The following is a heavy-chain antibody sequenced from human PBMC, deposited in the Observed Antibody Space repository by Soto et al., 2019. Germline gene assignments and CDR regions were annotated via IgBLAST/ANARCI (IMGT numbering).Heavy chain of an antibody. D-gene: IGHD2-15*01. CDR2: ISGSGGST. Sequence: GGSLRLSCAASGFTFSSYAMSWVRQAPGKGLEWVSAISGSGGSTYYADSVKGRFTISRDNSKNTLYLQMNSLRAEDTAVYYCAKSIRRSIVVVVAATSSIRSGDAFDIWGQGTMVTVSS. J-gene: IGHJ3*02. CDR3: AKSIRRSIVVVVAATSSIRSGDAFDI. V-gene: IGHV3-23*01. CDR1: GFTFSSYA.